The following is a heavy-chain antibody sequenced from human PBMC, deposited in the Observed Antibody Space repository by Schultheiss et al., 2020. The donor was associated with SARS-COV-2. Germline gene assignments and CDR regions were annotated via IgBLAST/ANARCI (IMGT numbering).Heavy chain of an antibody. V-gene: IGHV3-21*04. CDR3: VRPINPEAFDI. Sequence: GGSLRLSCAASGFTFSSYGMHWVRQAPGKGLEWVSSTNSLSNYIYYSDSVKGRFTISRDNAKNSLYLQMNSLRAEDTAVYYCVRPINPEAFDIWGQGTMVTVSS. D-gene: IGHD1-14*01. CDR2: TNSLSNYI. CDR1: GFTFSSYG. J-gene: IGHJ3*02.